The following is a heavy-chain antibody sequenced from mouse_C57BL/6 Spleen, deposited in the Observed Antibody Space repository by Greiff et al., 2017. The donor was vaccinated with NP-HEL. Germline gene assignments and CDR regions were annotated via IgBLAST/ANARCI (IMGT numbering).Heavy chain of an antibody. CDR3: ARERAITGNYFDY. CDR2: INPNNGGT. Sequence: EVQLQESGPELVKPGASVKMSCKASGYTFTDYNMHWVKQSHGKSLEWIGYINPNNGGTSYNQKFKGKATLTVNKSSSTAYMELRSLTSEDSAVYYCARERAITGNYFDYWGQGTTLTVSS. CDR1: GYTFTDYN. D-gene: IGHD4-1*01. V-gene: IGHV1-22*01. J-gene: IGHJ2*01.